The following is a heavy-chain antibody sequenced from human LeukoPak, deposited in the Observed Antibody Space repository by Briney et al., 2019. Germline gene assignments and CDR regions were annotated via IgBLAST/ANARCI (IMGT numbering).Heavy chain of an antibody. V-gene: IGHV1-8*03. CDR3: ARGYSYFDY. J-gene: IGHJ4*02. CDR2: INPNSGNT. D-gene: IGHD5-18*01. CDR1: GYTFTGYY. Sequence: ASVKVSCKASGYTFTGYYMHWVRQAPGQGLEWMGWINPNSGNTGYAQKFQGRVTITRNTSISTAYMELSSLRSEDTAVYYCARGYSYFDYWGQGTLVTVSS.